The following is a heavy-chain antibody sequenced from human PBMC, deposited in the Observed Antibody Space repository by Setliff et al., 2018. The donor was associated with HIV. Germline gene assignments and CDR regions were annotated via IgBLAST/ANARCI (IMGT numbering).Heavy chain of an antibody. CDR3: ASRYSSLGHFQH. V-gene: IGHV4-34*01. J-gene: IGHJ1*01. CDR1: GGSFSGSY. CDR2: INHSGST. D-gene: IGHD6-13*01. Sequence: PSETLSLTCAVYGGSFSGSYWSWIRKPPGKGLAWIGEINHSGSTNFNPSLKSRVTISVDTSKNQFSLKLDSVTAADTAEYYCASRYSSLGHFQHWGQGTLVTV.